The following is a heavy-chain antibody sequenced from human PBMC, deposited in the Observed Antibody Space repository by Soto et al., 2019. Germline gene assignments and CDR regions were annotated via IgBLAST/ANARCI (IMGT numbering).Heavy chain of an antibody. CDR3: ARGPYEFWSGYYRPDFHSGMDV. J-gene: IGHJ6*02. D-gene: IGHD3-3*01. CDR2: IINIFGTA. V-gene: IGHV1-69*12. Sequence: QVQLVQSGAEVKKPGSSVKVSCKASGGTFSNHVISWVRQAPGQGLEWMGGIINIFGTANYAQKVQGRVTITADESTSTAHMELSSLRSEDTAVYYCARGPYEFWSGYYRPDFHSGMDVWGQGTTVTVSS. CDR1: GGTFSNHV.